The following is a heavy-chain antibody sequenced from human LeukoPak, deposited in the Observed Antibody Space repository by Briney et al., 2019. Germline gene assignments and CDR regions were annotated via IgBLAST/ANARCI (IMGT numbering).Heavy chain of an antibody. Sequence: GGSLRLSCAASGFTFSSYSLHWVRQAPGKGLEWISYISSSGSTIYYSDSVRGRFTISRDNAKNSLYLQMNSLRAEDTAVYYCARGSTYYDSSGQVPFDYWGQGTLVTVSS. CDR3: ARGSTYYDSSGQVPFDY. J-gene: IGHJ4*02. CDR2: ISSSGSTI. V-gene: IGHV3-48*01. D-gene: IGHD3-22*01. CDR1: GFTFSSYS.